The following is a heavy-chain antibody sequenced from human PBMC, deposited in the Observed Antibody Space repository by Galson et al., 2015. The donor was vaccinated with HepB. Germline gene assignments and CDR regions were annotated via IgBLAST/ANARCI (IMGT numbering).Heavy chain of an antibody. CDR3: ALIPGMAVSGGLSYYYYAMDV. Sequence: SVKVSCKASGGTFNSFAVSWVRQAPGQGLEWMGGIIPMFGAPHYAQKFKGRATINADKSTTTAHLELNSLTSEDTAIYYCALIPGMAVSGGLSYYYYAMDVWGKGTTVIVSS. CDR1: GGTFNSFA. V-gene: IGHV1-69*06. D-gene: IGHD3-10*01. J-gene: IGHJ6*03. CDR2: IIPMFGAP.